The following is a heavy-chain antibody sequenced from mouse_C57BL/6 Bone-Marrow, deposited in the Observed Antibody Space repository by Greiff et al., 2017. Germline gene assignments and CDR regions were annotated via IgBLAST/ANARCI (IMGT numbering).Heavy chain of an antibody. J-gene: IGHJ3*01. CDR2: INPYNGGT. CDR3: ARETGQATWAWFAD. V-gene: IGHV1-19*01. Sequence: VQLKQSGPVLVKPGASVKMSCKASGYTFTDYYMNWVKQSHGKSLEWIGVINPYNGGTSYNQKFKGKATLTVDKSSSTAYMELNSLTSEDSAVYYGARETGQATWAWFADWGRGTLVTVSA. D-gene: IGHD3-2*02. CDR1: GYTFTDYY.